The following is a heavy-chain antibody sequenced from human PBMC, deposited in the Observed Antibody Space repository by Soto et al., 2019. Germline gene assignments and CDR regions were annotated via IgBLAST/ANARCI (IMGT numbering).Heavy chain of an antibody. CDR1: GGSISSSDYY. Sequence: SETLSLTCTVPGGSISSSDYYWSWIRQPPGKGLESIGYISYSGSTFYNPSLRSRAIMSMDTSKNQFSLKLTSVTAADTAVYYCARDPSSGGFCPWPCFDSWGQGTLVTVSS. CDR2: ISYSGST. D-gene: IGHD2-15*01. CDR3: ARDPSSGGFCPWPCFDS. V-gene: IGHV4-30-4*01. J-gene: IGHJ4*02.